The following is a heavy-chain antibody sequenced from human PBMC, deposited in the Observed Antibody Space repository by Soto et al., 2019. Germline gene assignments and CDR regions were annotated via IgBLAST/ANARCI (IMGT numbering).Heavy chain of an antibody. V-gene: IGHV1-69*13. J-gene: IGHJ6*02. CDR2: IIPIFGTA. D-gene: IGHD6-13*01. CDR1: GGTFSSYA. CDR3: ARAKWLAAAAGTSHYYGMDV. Sequence: SVKVSCKASGGTFSSYAISWVRQAPGQGLERMGGIIPIFGTANYAQKFQGRVTITADESTSTAYMELSSLRSEDTAVYYCARAKWLAAAAGTSHYYGMDVWGQGTTVTVSS.